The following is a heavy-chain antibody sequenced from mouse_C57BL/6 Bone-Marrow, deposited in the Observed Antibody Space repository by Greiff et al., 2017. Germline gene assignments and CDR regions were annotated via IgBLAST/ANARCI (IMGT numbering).Heavy chain of an antibody. CDR2: IFPGSGST. V-gene: IGHV1-9*01. D-gene: IGHD3-1*01. CDR3: AREGLPYAMDY. CDR1: GYTFTGYW. J-gene: IGHJ4*01. Sequence: VQLQQSGAELMKPGASVKLSCKATGYTFTGYWIEWVKQRPGHGLEWIGEIFPGSGSTNYNEKFKGKATFTADTSSNTAYMQLRSLTTEDSAIYYCAREGLPYAMDYWGQGTSVTGSS.